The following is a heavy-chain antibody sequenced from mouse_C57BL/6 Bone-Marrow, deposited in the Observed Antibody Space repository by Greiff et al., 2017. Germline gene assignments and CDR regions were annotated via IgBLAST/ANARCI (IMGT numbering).Heavy chain of an antibody. CDR3: SSFDGNYYDF. CDR1: GFNIKDDY. V-gene: IGHV14-4*01. Sequence: VQLQQSGAELVRPGASVKLSCTASGFNIKDDYIHWVNQRPEQGLEWIGWIDPEIGDTEYASKLQGKATITSDTYSTTSYLQLSSLTYEDTAVYYCSSFDGNYYDFWGQGTPLTVAS. J-gene: IGHJ2*01. CDR2: IDPEIGDT. D-gene: IGHD2-3*01.